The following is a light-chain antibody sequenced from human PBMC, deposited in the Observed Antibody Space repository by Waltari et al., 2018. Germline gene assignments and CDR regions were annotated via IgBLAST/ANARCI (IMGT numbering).Light chain of an antibody. Sequence: QAGLTQPPSLSRDLGQPATLTCTGNKNNVANQAAACLQQHRSHPPKLLSFRSNNRPSGISERFSASTSGNTASLTITGLQPDDEADYYCSAWDSDLVAVVFGGGTKLTVL. J-gene: IGLJ3*02. CDR1: KNNVANQA. CDR2: RSN. V-gene: IGLV10-54*04. CDR3: SAWDSDLVAVV.